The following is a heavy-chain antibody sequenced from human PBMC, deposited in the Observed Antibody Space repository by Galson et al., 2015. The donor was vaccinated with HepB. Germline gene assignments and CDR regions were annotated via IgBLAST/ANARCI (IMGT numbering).Heavy chain of an antibody. V-gene: IGHV1-18*04. CDR3: ARVYDSSGYYPARDAFDI. D-gene: IGHD3-22*01. Sequence: ASGYTFTSYGISWVRQAPGQGLEWMGWISAYNGNTNYAQKLQGRVTMTTDTSTSTAYMELRSLRSDDTAVYYCARVYDSSGYYPARDAFDIWGQGTMVTVSS. CDR1: GYTFTSYG. CDR2: ISAYNGNT. J-gene: IGHJ3*02.